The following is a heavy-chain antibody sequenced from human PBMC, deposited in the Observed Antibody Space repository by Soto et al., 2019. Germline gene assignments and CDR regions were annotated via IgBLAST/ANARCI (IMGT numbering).Heavy chain of an antibody. CDR1: GFTLSNTG. CDR2: ISHDGSNT. Sequence: GGSLRLSCVASGFTLSNTGMHWVRRAPGKGLEWVAMISHDGSNTYYGDSVKGRFTISRDNSWNTLYLQMDSLRPEDTSVYYCAKDWGSSGWLNWLDPWGQGTLVTVSS. D-gene: IGHD6-19*01. J-gene: IGHJ5*02. V-gene: IGHV3-30*18. CDR3: AKDWGSSGWLNWLDP.